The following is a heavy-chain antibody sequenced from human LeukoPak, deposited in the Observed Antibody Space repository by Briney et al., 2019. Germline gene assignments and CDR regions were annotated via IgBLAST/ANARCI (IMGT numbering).Heavy chain of an antibody. CDR3: ARGSYSSGYYFDY. V-gene: IGHV3-48*04. J-gene: IGHJ4*02. CDR2: ISSSGTTK. CDR1: GLTFSTSG. Sequence: GGSLRLSCTASGLTFSTSGFNWVRQAPGKGLEWLSYISSSGTTKYYADSVKGRFTISRDNAKNSLYLQMNSLRAEDTAVYYCARGSYSSGYYFDYWGQGTLVTVSS. D-gene: IGHD6-19*01.